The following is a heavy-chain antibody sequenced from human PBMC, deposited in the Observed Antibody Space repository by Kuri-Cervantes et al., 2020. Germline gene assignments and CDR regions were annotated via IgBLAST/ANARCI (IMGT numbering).Heavy chain of an antibody. V-gene: IGHV3-7*01. J-gene: IGHJ4*02. CDR3: TRAGKALDY. D-gene: IGHD1-26*01. Sequence: GESLKISCAASGFTVSSNYMSWVRQAPGKGLEWVANIKHDGSEKNYVDSVKGRLSISRDNAKNSLYLQMNSLRAEDTAVYYCTRAGKALDYWGQGTLVTVSS. CDR1: GFTVSSNY. CDR2: IKHDGSEK.